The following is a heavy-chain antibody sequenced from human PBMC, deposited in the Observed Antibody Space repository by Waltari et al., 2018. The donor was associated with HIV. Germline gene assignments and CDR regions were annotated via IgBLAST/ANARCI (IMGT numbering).Heavy chain of an antibody. V-gene: IGHV1-3*01. Sequence: QVQLVQSGAEVKKPGASVKVSRKASGYTFTRYAMHWVRQAPGQRLEWMGWINAGNGDTKYSQKCQGRVTITRDTSASTAYMELSSLRSEDTAVYYCARDRYYDILIGSYYFDYWGQGTLVTVSS. CDR1: GYTFTRYA. CDR2: INAGNGDT. D-gene: IGHD3-9*01. CDR3: ARDRYYDILIGSYYFDY. J-gene: IGHJ4*02.